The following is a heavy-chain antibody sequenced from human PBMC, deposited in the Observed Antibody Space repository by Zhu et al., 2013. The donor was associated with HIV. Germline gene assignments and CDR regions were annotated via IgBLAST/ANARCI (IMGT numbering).Heavy chain of an antibody. CDR1: GYTFTGYY. CDR3: ARESDYLEGWFDP. D-gene: IGHD3-16*01. CDR2: INPNSGGT. V-gene: IGHV1-2*02. Sequence: QVQVVQSGAAVKKPGASVKVSCKASGYTFTGYYMHWVRQAPGQGLEWMGWINPNSGGTNYAQKFQGRVTMTRDTSISTAYMELSRLRSDDTAVYYCARESDYLEGWFDPWGQGTLVTVSS. J-gene: IGHJ5*02.